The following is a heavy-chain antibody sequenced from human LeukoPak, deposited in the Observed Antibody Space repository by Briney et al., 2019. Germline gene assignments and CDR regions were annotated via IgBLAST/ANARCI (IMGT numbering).Heavy chain of an antibody. CDR3: ATPSEYELGWNQLPGPYYYYYGMDV. CDR2: INTNTGNP. V-gene: IGHV7-4-1*02. J-gene: IGHJ6*02. CDR1: GYTFTSYA. D-gene: IGHD2-2*01. Sequence: ASVKVSCKASGYTFTSYAMNWVRQAPGQGLEWMGWINTNTGNPTYAQGFTGRFVFSLDTSVSTAYLQISSLKAEDTAVYYCATPSEYELGWNQLPGPYYYYYGMDVWGQGTTVTVSS.